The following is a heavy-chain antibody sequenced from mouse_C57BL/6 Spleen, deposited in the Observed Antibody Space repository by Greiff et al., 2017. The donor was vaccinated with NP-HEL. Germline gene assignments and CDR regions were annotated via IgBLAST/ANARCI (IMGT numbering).Heavy chain of an antibody. CDR2: ISYDGSN. V-gene: IGHV3-6*01. CDR3: ARGPPYYGSSYFDY. D-gene: IGHD1-1*01. Sequence: EVQLQESGPGLVKPSQSLSLTCSVTGYSITSGYYWNWIRQFPGNKLEWMGYISYDGSNNYNPSLKNRISITRDTSKNQFFLKLNSVTTEDTATYYCARGPPYYGSSYFDYWGQGTTLTVSS. J-gene: IGHJ2*01. CDR1: GYSITSGYY.